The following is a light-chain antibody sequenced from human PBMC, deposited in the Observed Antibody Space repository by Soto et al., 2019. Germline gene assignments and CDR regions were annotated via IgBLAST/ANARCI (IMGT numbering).Light chain of an antibody. CDR1: QGINSY. V-gene: IGKV1-9*01. CDR3: QQLNSYPRT. CDR2: AAS. J-gene: IGKJ1*01. Sequence: DIQLTQSPSVLSASVGDRVTITCRASQGINSYLAWYQQKPGKVPKLLIYAASTLHSGVPSRFSGSGSGKKFTLTISSLQPEDFATNYCQQLNSYPRTFGQGTKVDFK.